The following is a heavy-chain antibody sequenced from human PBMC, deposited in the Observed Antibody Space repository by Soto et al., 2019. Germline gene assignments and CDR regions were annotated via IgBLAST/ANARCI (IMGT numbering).Heavy chain of an antibody. CDR2: IYYSGST. CDR1: GGSINSSSYF. V-gene: IGHV4-39*01. Sequence: LSLPCSVSGGSINSSSYFWGWVRQPPGKGLEWIGSIYYSGSTYYNPSLRSRVTISVDTSKNQFSLKLSSVTAADTAVFYCARHYSSGSRNWFDPWGQGTLVTVSS. D-gene: IGHD6-19*01. CDR3: ARHYSSGSRNWFDP. J-gene: IGHJ5*02.